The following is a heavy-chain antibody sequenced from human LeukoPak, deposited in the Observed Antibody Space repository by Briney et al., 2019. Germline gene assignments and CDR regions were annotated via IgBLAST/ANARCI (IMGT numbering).Heavy chain of an antibody. CDR3: ARDPPGRCSGGSCYSGYGMDV. V-gene: IGHV1-2*04. CDR1: GYTFTGYY. J-gene: IGHJ6*02. CDR2: INPNSGGT. Sequence: ASVKVSCKASGYTFTGYYMHWVRQAPGQGLEWMGWINPNSGGTNYAQKFQGWVTMTRDTSISTAYMELSRLRSDDTAVYYCARDPPGRCSGGSCYSGYGMDVWGQGTTVTVSS. D-gene: IGHD2-15*01.